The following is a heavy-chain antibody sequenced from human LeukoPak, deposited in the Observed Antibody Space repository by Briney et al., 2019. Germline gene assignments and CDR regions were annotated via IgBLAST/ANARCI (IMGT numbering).Heavy chain of an antibody. CDR3: AGGGHSDSPEFDY. CDR1: GGSINSSTHF. V-gene: IGHV4-39*07. J-gene: IGHJ4*02. Sequence: SETLSLTCTVSGGSINSSTHFWGYIRQPPGEGLEWIGSIHYSGSTYDNPSLKSRVTISIDTSKNQFSLKLSSVTAADTAVYYCAGGGHSDSPEFDYWRQGTLVTVSS. CDR2: IHYSGST. D-gene: IGHD2-21*01.